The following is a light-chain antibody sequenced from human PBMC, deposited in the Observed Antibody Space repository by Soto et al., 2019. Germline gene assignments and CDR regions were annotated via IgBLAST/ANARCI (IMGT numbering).Light chain of an antibody. CDR2: KAT. J-gene: IGKJ1*01. Sequence: DIQMTQSPSTLSASVGDRVTITCRASQSISSWLAWYQQKPGKAPKLLICKATSLESGVTSRFSGSGAGTEFTVTISSLQPDDFATYYCQQYSTFGQGTKVEIK. CDR1: QSISSW. V-gene: IGKV1-5*03. CDR3: QQYST.